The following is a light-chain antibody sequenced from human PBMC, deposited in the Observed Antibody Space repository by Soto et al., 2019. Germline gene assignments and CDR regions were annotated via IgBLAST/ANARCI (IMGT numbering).Light chain of an antibody. CDR1: QSVSSF. CDR2: DAS. Sequence: EIVLTQSPANLSLSPVDIATISCRASQSVSSFLALYQQKHGQAPRLLIYDASNRATGIPARFSGSGSGTDFTLTISSLEPEDFAVYNCQQRDNWSSVTFGGGTKVEIK. CDR3: QQRDNWSSVT. J-gene: IGKJ4*01. V-gene: IGKV3-11*01.